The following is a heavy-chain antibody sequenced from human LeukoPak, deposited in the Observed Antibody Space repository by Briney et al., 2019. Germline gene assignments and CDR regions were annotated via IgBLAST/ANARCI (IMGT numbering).Heavy chain of an antibody. J-gene: IGHJ4*02. CDR2: ISWNSGSI. D-gene: IGHD6-19*01. CDR1: GFTFDDYA. CDR3: AKDRSGWDKTFDY. V-gene: IGHV3-9*01. Sequence: GGSLRLSCAASGFTFDDYAMHWVQQAPGKGLEWVSGISWNSGSIGYADSVKGRFTISRDNAKNSLYLQMNSLRAEDTALYYCAKDRSGWDKTFDYWGQGTLVTVSS.